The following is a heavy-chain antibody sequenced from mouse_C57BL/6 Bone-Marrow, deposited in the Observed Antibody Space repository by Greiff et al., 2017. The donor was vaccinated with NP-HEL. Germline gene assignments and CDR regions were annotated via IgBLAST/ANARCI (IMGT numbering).Heavy chain of an antibody. D-gene: IGHD2-3*01. J-gene: IGHJ2*01. CDR3: AIWLLPYFDY. Sequence: VQLQQPGAELVPPFASVKVSCKACFSTFPLSFLPFFPPFLFPFLYFLVLLHPSSLDTNYNQKFKGKATLTVDKSSSTAYMQLSSLTSEDSAVYYCAIWLLPYFDYWGQGTTLTVSS. V-gene: IGHV1-74*01. CDR1: FSTFPLSF. CDR2: LHPSSLDT.